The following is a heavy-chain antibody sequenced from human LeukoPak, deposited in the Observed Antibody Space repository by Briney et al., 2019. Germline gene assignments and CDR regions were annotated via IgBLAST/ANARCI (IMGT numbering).Heavy chain of an antibody. CDR2: IIPIFGTA. CDR3: AADSGSYCGGDCYSD. V-gene: IGHV1-69*05. Sequence: GASVKVSCKASGGTFSSYAISWVRQAPGQGLEWMGRIIPIFGTANYAQKFQGRVTITTDESTSTAYMELSSLRSEDTAVYYCAADSGSYCGGDCYSDWGQGTLVTVSS. J-gene: IGHJ4*02. CDR1: GGTFSSYA. D-gene: IGHD2-21*01.